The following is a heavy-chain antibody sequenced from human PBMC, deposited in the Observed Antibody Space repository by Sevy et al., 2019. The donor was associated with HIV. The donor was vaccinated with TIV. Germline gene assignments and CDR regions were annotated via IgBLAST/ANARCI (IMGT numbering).Heavy chain of an antibody. J-gene: IGHJ4*02. V-gene: IGHV4-39*02. Sequence: SETLSLTCTVSGGSFSSRNYYWGWIRQPPGKGLEWIGSIYYTGITYYNPSLKSRVTISVDTSKKLLSLKLSSVTAADTAVYYCAHSDYTSSRVDYWGQGTLVTVSS. CDR3: AHSDYTSSRVDY. D-gene: IGHD6-13*01. CDR2: IYYTGIT. CDR1: GGSFSSRNYY.